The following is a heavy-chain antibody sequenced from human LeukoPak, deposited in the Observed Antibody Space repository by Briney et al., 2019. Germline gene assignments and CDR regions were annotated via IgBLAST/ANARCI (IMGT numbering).Heavy chain of an antibody. J-gene: IGHJ4*02. V-gene: IGHV3-74*01. CDR1: GFAFSSYW. CDR3: ARPGIAVTGDY. CDR2: INSDGSYT. D-gene: IGHD6-19*01. Sequence: GGSLRLSCAASGFAFSSYWMHWVRQAPGKGLVWVSRINSDGSYTGYADSVKGRFTISRDNAKNTVYLQMNSLRAEDTAVYYCARPGIAVTGDYWGQGILVTVSS.